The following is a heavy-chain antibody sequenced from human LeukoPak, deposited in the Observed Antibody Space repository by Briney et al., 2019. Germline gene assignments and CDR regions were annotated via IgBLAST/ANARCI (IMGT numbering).Heavy chain of an antibody. V-gene: IGHV1-69*13. D-gene: IGHD5-12*01. CDR2: IIPIFGTA. J-gene: IGHJ4*02. CDR1: GGTFSSYA. CDR3: ARANPLQGGYDRVYYFDY. Sequence: GASVKVSCKASGGTFSSYAISWVRQAPGQGLEWMGGIIPIFGTANYAQKFQGRVTITADESTSTAYMELSSLRSEDTAVYYCARANPLQGGYDRVYYFDYWGQGTLVTVSS.